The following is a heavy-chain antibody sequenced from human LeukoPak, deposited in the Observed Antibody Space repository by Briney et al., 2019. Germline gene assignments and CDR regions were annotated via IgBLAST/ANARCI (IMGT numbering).Heavy chain of an antibody. CDR3: ARDPVYYDSSGYYPDY. CDR1: GYTFTGYY. Sequence: ASVTVSFKASGYTFTGYYMHWVRQAPGQGLEWMGWINPNSGGTNYAQKFQGRVTMTRDTSISTAYMELSRLRSDDTAVYYCARDPVYYDSSGYYPDYWGQGTLVTVSS. J-gene: IGHJ4*02. V-gene: IGHV1-2*02. CDR2: INPNSGGT. D-gene: IGHD3-22*01.